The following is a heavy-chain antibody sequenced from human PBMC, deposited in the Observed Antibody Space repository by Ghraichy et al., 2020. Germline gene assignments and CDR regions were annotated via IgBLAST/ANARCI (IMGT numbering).Heavy chain of an antibody. V-gene: IGHV4-61*01. CDR1: GGSVSSGSYY. CDR2: IYYSGST. Sequence: SETLSLTCTVSGGSVSSGSYYWSWIRQPPGKGLEWIGYIYYSGSTNYNPSLKSRVTISVDTSKNQFSLKLSSVTAADTAVYYCARTSSWKEGAFDIWGQGTMVTVSS. D-gene: IGHD6-13*01. CDR3: ARTSSWKEGAFDI. J-gene: IGHJ3*02.